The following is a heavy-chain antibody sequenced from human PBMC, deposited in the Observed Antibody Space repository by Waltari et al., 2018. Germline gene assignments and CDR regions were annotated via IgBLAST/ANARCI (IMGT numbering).Heavy chain of an antibody. CDR3: ARDRGLYGMDV. CDR2: IVTAGDT. CDR1: GFTFSSYD. J-gene: IGHJ6*02. Sequence: EVQLVESGGGLVQPGGSLRLSCAASGFTFSSYDMHWVRQATGKGLEGFSAIVTAGDTYYPGSVKGRFTISRENAKNSLYLQMNSLRAGDTAVYYCARDRGLYGMDVWGQGTTVTVSS. V-gene: IGHV3-13*01.